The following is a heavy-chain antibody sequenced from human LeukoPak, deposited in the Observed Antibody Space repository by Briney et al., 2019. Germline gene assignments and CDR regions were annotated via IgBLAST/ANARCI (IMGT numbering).Heavy chain of an antibody. Sequence: PGGSLRLSCAASGFTFSSYWMHWVRQVPGKGLVWVSRINSDGSNTSYADSVKGRFTISRDNDKNTLYLQMKSLRAEDTAVYYCAREAGGRELEWGQGTLVTVSS. J-gene: IGHJ4*02. CDR3: AREAGGRELE. CDR1: GFTFSSYW. D-gene: IGHD6-13*01. V-gene: IGHV3-74*01. CDR2: INSDGSNT.